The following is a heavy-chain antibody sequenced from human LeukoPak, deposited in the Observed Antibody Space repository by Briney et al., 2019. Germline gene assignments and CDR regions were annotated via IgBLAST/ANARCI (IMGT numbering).Heavy chain of an antibody. J-gene: IGHJ6*03. CDR2: IYTSGST. D-gene: IGHD1-26*01. Sequence: SETLSLTCTVSGGSISSYYWSWFRQPAGQGLEWIGRIYTSGSTNYNPSLMSRVTMSVDTSKTQFSLKLSSVTAADTAVYYCARDSGSYSYYYYYMDVWGKGTTVTVSS. CDR1: GGSISSYY. V-gene: IGHV4-4*07. CDR3: ARDSGSYSYYYYYMDV.